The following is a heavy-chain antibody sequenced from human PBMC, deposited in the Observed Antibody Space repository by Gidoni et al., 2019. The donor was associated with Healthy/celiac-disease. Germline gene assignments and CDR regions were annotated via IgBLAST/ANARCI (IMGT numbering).Heavy chain of an antibody. CDR2: ISYDGSNK. D-gene: IGHD6-25*01. CDR1: GFTSSSYA. CDR3: ARHAPSGEHYYYGMDV. V-gene: IGHV3-30-3*01. Sequence: QVQLVESGGGVVQPGRSLRLSCAASGFTSSSYAMHWVRQAPGKGLEWVAVISYDGSNKYYADSVKGRFTISRDNSKNTLYLQMNSLRAEDTAVYYCARHAPSGEHYYYGMDVWGQGTTVTVSS. J-gene: IGHJ6*02.